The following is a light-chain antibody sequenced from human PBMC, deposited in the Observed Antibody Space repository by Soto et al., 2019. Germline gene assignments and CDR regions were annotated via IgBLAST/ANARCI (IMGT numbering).Light chain of an antibody. CDR2: DAS. J-gene: IGKJ4*01. V-gene: IGKV3-11*01. CDR1: QSLSGY. Sequence: EIVLTQSPATLSLFLGERATLSCRASQSLSGYLAWYQQKPGQAPRLLIYDASHRATGIPARFTGSGSGTDFTLTISRLEPEDFAVYYCQDRGNWPLFTFGGGTKVDIK. CDR3: QDRGNWPLFT.